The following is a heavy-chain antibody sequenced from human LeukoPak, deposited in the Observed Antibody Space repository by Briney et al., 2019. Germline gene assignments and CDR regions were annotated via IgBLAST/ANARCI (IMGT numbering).Heavy chain of an antibody. CDR2: IYSGGST. CDR3: ARGRTTVVTPLGPLDY. D-gene: IGHD4-23*01. J-gene: IGHJ4*02. V-gene: IGHV3-53*01. Sequence: GGSLRLSCAASGFTVSINYMSWVRQAPGKGLEWVSVIYSGGSTYYADSVKGGFTISRDNSKNTLYLQMNSLRAEDTAVYYCARGRTTVVTPLGPLDYWGQGTLVTVSS. CDR1: GFTVSINY.